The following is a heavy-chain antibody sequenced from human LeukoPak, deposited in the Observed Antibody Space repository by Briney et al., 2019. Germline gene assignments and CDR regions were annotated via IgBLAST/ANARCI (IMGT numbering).Heavy chain of an antibody. J-gene: IGHJ4*02. V-gene: IGHV3-23*01. Sequence: PGGSLRLSCAASGFTVTDNYMNWVRQSSGKGLEWVSAISGSGGSTYYADSVKGRFTISRDNSKNTLYLQINSLRAEDTAVYYCAKVAHYYGSGSYYEYYFDYWGQGTLVTVSS. CDR2: ISGSGGST. CDR3: AKVAHYYGSGSYYEYYFDY. D-gene: IGHD3-10*01. CDR1: GFTVTDNY.